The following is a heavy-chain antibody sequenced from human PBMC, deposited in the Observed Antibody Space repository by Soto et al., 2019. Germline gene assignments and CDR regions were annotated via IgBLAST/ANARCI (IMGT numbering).Heavy chain of an antibody. D-gene: IGHD4-4*01. V-gene: IGHV3-33*01. Sequence: QVQLVESGGGVVQPGRSLRLSCAASGFTFSSYGMHWVRQAPGKGLEWVAVIWYDGSNKYYADSVMGRFTISRDNSKNTLYLQMNSLRAEDTAVYYCARDSNYDYSNRGVSAFDIWGQGTMVTVSS. CDR3: ARDSNYDYSNRGVSAFDI. CDR2: IWYDGSNK. CDR1: GFTFSSYG. J-gene: IGHJ3*02.